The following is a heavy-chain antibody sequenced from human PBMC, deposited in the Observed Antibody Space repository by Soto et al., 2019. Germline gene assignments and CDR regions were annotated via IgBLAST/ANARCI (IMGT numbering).Heavy chain of an antibody. CDR1: GGSISSGGYS. D-gene: IGHD4-17*01. CDR3: ARAHYGDYGYVMDV. CDR2: IYHSGST. V-gene: IGHV4-30-2*01. J-gene: IGHJ6*02. Sequence: QLQLQESGSGLVKPSQTLSLTCAVSGGSISSGGYSWSWIRQPPGKGLEWIGYIYHSGSTYYNPSLKSRVTIAVDRSKNQFSLKLSSVTAADTAVYYCARAHYGDYGYVMDVWGQGTTVTVSS.